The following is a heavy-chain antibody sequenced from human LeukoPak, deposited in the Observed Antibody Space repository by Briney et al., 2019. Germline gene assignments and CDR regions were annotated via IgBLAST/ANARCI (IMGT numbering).Heavy chain of an antibody. CDR1: GFTFSSYA. V-gene: IGHV3-23*01. CDR2: ISGSGGST. CDR3: AKAHSSSWCYFDY. D-gene: IGHD6-13*01. J-gene: IGHJ4*02. Sequence: QSGGSLRLSCAASGFTFSSYAMSWVRQAPGKGLEWVSAISGSGGSTYYADSMKGRFTISRDNSKNTLYLQMNSLRAEDTAVYYCAKAHSSSWCYFDYWGQGTLVTVSS.